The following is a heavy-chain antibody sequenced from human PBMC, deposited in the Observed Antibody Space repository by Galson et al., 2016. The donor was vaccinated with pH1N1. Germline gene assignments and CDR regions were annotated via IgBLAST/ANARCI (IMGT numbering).Heavy chain of an antibody. J-gene: IGHJ1*01. CDR3: ARLFYGEYFQY. CDR2: VYYTGNT. Sequence: ETLSLTCFVSRGSISSSDYYWGWIRQPPGKGLEWIGSVYYTGNTYYNPSLKSRVVISVDTSKNQFSLKLSSVTAADTAIYYCARLFYGEYFQYWGQGTLVTVSS. CDR1: RGSISSSDYY. V-gene: IGHV4-39*01. D-gene: IGHD4-17*01.